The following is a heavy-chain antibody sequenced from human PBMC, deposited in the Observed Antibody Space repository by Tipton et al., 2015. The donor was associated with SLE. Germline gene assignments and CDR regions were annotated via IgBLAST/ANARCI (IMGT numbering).Heavy chain of an antibody. Sequence: GSLRLSCAASGFTFSNYAMNWVRLAPGKGLEWVANIKEDGSEKHYVDSVKDRLTISRDNAKNSLYLQMNSLRDEDTAVYYCARGKYYFDYWGQGALVTVSS. CDR2: IKEDGSEK. CDR3: ARGKYYFDY. J-gene: IGHJ4*02. CDR1: GFTFSNYA. D-gene: IGHD2/OR15-2a*01. V-gene: IGHV3-7*01.